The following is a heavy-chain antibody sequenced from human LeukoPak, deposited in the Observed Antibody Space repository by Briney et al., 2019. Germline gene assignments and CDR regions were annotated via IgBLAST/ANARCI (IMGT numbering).Heavy chain of an antibody. Sequence: PGGSLRLSCAASGFTFSSYAMSWVRQAPGKGLEWVSAIGGSGGSTYYADSVKGRFTISRDNSKNTLYLQMNSLRAEDTAVYYCAKETAVADLYYYYGMDVWGQGTTVTVSS. D-gene: IGHD6-19*01. CDR3: AKETAVADLYYYYGMDV. CDR2: IGGSGGST. V-gene: IGHV3-23*01. CDR1: GFTFSSYA. J-gene: IGHJ6*02.